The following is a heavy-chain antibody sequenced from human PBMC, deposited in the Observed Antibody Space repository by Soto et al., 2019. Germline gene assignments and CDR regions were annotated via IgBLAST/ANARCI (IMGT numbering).Heavy chain of an antibody. V-gene: IGHV3-21*01. CDR2: ISSSSSYI. CDR3: AREYLFNWGSEFFWFDP. Sequence: GGSLRLSCAASGFTFSSYSMNWVRQAPGKGLEWVSSISSSSSYIYYADSVKGRFTISRDNAKNSLYLQMNSLRAEDTAVYYCAREYLFNWGSEFFWFDPWGQGTLVTVSS. D-gene: IGHD7-27*01. J-gene: IGHJ5*02. CDR1: GFTFSSYS.